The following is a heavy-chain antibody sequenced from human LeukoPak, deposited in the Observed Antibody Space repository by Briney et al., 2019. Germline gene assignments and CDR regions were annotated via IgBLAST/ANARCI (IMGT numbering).Heavy chain of an antibody. J-gene: IGHJ4*02. Sequence: PGESLKISCKGSGYRFTSYWIGWVRQMSGKGLEWMAIIYPGDSDTRYSPSFQGQVTISADKSISTAYLQWSSLKASDTAMYYCARRDSTSWDSLFFDYWGQGTLVTVSS. D-gene: IGHD6-13*01. CDR3: ARRDSTSWDSLFFDY. V-gene: IGHV5-51*01. CDR1: GYRFTSYW. CDR2: IYPGDSDT.